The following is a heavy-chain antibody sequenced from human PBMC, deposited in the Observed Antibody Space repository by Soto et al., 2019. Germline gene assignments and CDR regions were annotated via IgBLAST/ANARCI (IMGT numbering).Heavy chain of an antibody. V-gene: IGHV3-9*01. D-gene: IGHD5-18*01. J-gene: IGHJ6*02. Sequence: EVQLVESGGGLVQPGRSLRLSCAASGFTFDDYAMHWVRQAPGKGLEWVSGISWNSGSIGYVDSVKGRFTISRDNAKNSLYLQMNSLRAEDTALYYCAKGGDTDYYYYYGMDVWGQGTTVTVSS. CDR1: GFTFDDYA. CDR2: ISWNSGSI. CDR3: AKGGDTDYYYYYGMDV.